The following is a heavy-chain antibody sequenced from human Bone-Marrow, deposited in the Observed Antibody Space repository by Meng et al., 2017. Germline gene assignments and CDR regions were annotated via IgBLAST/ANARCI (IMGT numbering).Heavy chain of an antibody. D-gene: IGHD3-10*01. CDR1: GGSISSGGYY. J-gene: IGHJ4*02. Sequence: QVQVQESGPGLVKPSQALSLTCTVSGGSISSGGYYWSWIRQHPGKGLEWIGYIYYSGSTYYNPSLKSRVTISVDTSKNQFSLKLSSVTAADTAVYYCARGTYYYGSGSYLSPDYWGQGTLVTVSS. CDR2: IYYSGST. V-gene: IGHV4-31*03. CDR3: ARGTYYYGSGSYLSPDY.